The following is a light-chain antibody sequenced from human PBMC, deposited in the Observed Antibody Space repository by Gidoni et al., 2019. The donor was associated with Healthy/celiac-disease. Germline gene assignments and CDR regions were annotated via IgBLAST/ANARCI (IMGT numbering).Light chain of an antibody. V-gene: IGKV3-15*01. CDR2: GAS. Sequence: EIVMTQSPATLSVSPGERATLSCRARQSVSSNLAWYQQKPGQAPRLLIYGASTRATGIPARFSGSGSGTEFTLTISGLQSEDFAVYYCQQYNNWPPWTFGQXTKVEIK. J-gene: IGKJ1*01. CDR3: QQYNNWPPWT. CDR1: QSVSSN.